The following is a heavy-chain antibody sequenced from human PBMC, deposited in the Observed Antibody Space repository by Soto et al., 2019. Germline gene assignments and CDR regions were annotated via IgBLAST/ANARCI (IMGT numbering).Heavy chain of an antibody. D-gene: IGHD3-10*01. CDR1: GYTFTTYA. V-gene: IGHV1-3*01. J-gene: IGHJ4*02. Sequence: ASVKVSCKASGYTFTTYAIHWVRQAPGQRPEWMGWINADNGHTRYSQKFQGRVTITRDTSATTAYMELSSLRSDDTAVYYCAKSLLWFGELFGDFDYWGQGTLVTVSS. CDR3: AKSLLWFGELFGDFDY. CDR2: INADNGHT.